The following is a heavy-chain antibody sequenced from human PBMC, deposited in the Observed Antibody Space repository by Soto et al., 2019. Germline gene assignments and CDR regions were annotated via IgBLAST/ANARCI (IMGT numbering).Heavy chain of an antibody. CDR1: GYTFTSYA. D-gene: IGHD3-9*01. CDR2: INAGNGNT. CDR3: ARAYYDILTGIYYYGMDV. J-gene: IGHJ6*02. Sequence: ASVKVSCKASGYTFTSYAMHWVRQAPGQRLEWMGWINAGNGNTKYSQKFQGRVTITRDTSASTAYMELSSLRSEDMAVYYCARAYYDILTGIYYYGMDVWGQGTTVTVSS. V-gene: IGHV1-3*01.